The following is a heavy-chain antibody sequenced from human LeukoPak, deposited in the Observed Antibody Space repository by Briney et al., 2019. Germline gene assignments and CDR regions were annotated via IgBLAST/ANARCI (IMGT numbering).Heavy chain of an antibody. J-gene: IGHJ3*02. D-gene: IGHD1-1*01. CDR3: ARLGYSAAFDI. V-gene: IGHV4-39*01. CDR2: IYYSGST. CDR1: GGSISSSSYY. Sequence: PSETLSLTCTVPGGSISSSSYYWGWIRQPPGKGLEWIGSIYYSGSTYYNPSLKSRVTISVDTSKNQFSLKLSSVTAADTAVYYCARLGYSAAFDIWGQGTMVTVSS.